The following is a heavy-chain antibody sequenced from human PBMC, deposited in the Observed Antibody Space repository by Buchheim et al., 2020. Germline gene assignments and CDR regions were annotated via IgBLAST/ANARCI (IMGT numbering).Heavy chain of an antibody. V-gene: IGHV3-33*01. Sequence: QVQLVESGGGVVQPGRSLRLSCAASGFTFSSYGMHWVRQAPGKGLEWVAVIWYDGSNKYYADSVKGRFTISRGNSKNTLHLQMNSLRAEDTAVYYCARHKLVEMATIIDYWSQGTL. J-gene: IGHJ4*02. CDR1: GFTFSSYG. D-gene: IGHD5-24*01. CDR2: IWYDGSNK. CDR3: ARHKLVEMATIIDY.